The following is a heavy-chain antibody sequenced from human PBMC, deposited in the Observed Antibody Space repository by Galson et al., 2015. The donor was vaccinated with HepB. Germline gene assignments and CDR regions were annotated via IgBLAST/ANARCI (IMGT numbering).Heavy chain of an antibody. CDR2: ISGSGGST. J-gene: IGHJ4*02. CDR1: GFTFSSYA. Sequence: SLRLSCAASGFTFSSYATSWVRQAPGKGLEWVSAISGSGGSTYYADSVKGRFTISRDNSKNTLYLQMNSLRAEDTAVYYCAKDPVAAGGYFDYWGQGTLVTVSS. D-gene: IGHD3-10*01. V-gene: IGHV3-23*01. CDR3: AKDPVAAGGYFDY.